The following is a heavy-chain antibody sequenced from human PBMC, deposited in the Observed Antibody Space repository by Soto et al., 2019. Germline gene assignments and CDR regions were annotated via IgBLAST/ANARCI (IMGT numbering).Heavy chain of an antibody. J-gene: IGHJ1*01. D-gene: IGHD3-10*01. CDR3: VRAVATMPRGAPGY. V-gene: IGHV3-21*01. Sequence: GGSLRLSCAASEFTFSSYSMNWVRQAPGKGLEWVSIISSDSTSIYYTDSVKGRFTISRDNAKNSLYLQMDSLRVEDTAVYYCVRAVATMPRGAPGYWGQGTLVTVSS. CDR1: EFTFSSYS. CDR2: ISSDSTSI.